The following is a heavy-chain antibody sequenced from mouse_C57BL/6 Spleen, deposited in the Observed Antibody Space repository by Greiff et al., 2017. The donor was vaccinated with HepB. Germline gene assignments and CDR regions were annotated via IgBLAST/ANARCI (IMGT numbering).Heavy chain of an antibody. CDR2: ISYDGSN. Sequence: EVQLVESGPGLVKPSQSLSLTCSVTGYSITSGYYWNWIRQFPGNKLEWMGYISYDGSNNYNPSLKNRISITRDTSKNQFFLKLNSVTTEDTATYYCAYSNYVGFAYWGQGTLVTVSA. J-gene: IGHJ3*01. CDR1: GYSITSGYY. D-gene: IGHD2-5*01. CDR3: AYSNYVGFAY. V-gene: IGHV3-6*01.